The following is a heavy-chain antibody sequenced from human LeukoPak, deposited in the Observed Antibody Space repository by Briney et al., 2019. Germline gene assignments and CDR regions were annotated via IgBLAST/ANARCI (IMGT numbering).Heavy chain of an antibody. CDR3: ARHAPQFRFFDDAFDI. J-gene: IGHJ3*02. D-gene: IGHD3-3*01. CDR1: GYSISSGYY. Sequence: SETLSLTCAVSGYSISSGYYCGWIRHPPGKGLEWIGSIYDSGSTYYNPSLKSRVTISVDTSKNQFSLKLSSVTAADTAVYYCARHAPQFRFFDDAFDIWGQGTMVTVSS. V-gene: IGHV4-38-2*01. CDR2: IYDSGST.